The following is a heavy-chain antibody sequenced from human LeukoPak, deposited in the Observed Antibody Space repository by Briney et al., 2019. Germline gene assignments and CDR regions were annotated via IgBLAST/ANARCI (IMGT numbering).Heavy chain of an antibody. D-gene: IGHD1-26*01. J-gene: IGHJ5*02. CDR2: IYYSGRT. CDR1: GGSISSYY. Sequence: PSETLSLTCTVSGGSISSYYWSWIRQPPGKGLEWIGYIYYSGRTNYNPSLKSRVTISVDTSKNQFSLKLSSVTAADTAVYCCARELVGATGWFDPWGQGTLVTVSS. CDR3: ARELVGATGWFDP. V-gene: IGHV4-59*12.